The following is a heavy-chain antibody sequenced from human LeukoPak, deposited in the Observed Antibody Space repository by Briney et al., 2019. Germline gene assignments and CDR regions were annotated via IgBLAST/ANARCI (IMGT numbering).Heavy chain of an antibody. V-gene: IGHV3-15*01. D-gene: IGHD2-15*01. CDR3: ARPEVVVAATTSEY. CDR2: IKSKTRGGTI. J-gene: IGHJ4*02. CDR1: GFTFSGAW. Sequence: GGSLRLSCAASGFTFSGAWMCWVRQAPGKGLEWVGRIKSKTRGGTIDYAAPVKGRFTISRDDSKNMLYLQMNSLRAEDTAVYYCARPEVVVAATTSEYWGQGTLVTVSS.